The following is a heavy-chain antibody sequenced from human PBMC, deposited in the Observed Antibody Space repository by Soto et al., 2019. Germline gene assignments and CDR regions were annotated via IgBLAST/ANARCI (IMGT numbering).Heavy chain of an antibody. V-gene: IGHV3-30-3*01. Sequence: GGSLRLSCAASGFTFSSYAMHWVRQAPGKGLEWVAVISYDGSNKYYADSVKGRFTISRDNSKNTLYLQMNSLRAEDTAVYYCARGKTGDRNYYYYYGMDVWGQGTTVTVSS. CDR3: ARGKTGDRNYYYYYGMDV. CDR2: ISYDGSNK. J-gene: IGHJ6*02. D-gene: IGHD7-27*01. CDR1: GFTFSSYA.